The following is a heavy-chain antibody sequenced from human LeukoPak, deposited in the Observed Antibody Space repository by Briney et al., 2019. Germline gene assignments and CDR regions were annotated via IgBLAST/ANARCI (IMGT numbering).Heavy chain of an antibody. CDR3: ATGYSFDP. V-gene: IGHV3-30*02. CDR1: GFTFSNYG. Sequence: PGESLRLSCAAPGFTFSNYGIHWVRQAPGKGLEWVAFIRYDGSNKYYTDSVKGRFTISRDNSKNTLYLQMNSLRAEDTAVYYCATGYSFDPWGQGTLVTVSS. J-gene: IGHJ5*02. CDR2: IRYDGSNK. D-gene: IGHD2-15*01.